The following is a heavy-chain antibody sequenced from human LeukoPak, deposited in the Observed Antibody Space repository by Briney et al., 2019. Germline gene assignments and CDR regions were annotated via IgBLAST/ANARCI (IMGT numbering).Heavy chain of an antibody. D-gene: IGHD4-17*01. CDR1: GFTFRDYY. CDR3: ARYMTTVTTSWFYP. V-gene: IGHV3-11*01. Sequence: GGSLRLSCAASGFTFRDYYMNWIRQAPGKGLEWVSYISSSGSTIYYADSVKGRFTISRDNAKNSLYLQMNSLRAEDTAVYYCARYMTTVTTSWFYPWGQGTLVTVSS. CDR2: ISSSGSTI. J-gene: IGHJ5*02.